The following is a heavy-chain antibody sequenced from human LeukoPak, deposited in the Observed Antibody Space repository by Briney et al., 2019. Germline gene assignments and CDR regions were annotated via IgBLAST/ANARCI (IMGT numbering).Heavy chain of an antibody. J-gene: IGHJ3*02. Sequence: SGPTLVKPTQTLTLTCTFSGFSLSTTGVGVGWIRQPPGKALAWLALIYWNDDKRYSPSLKSRLTITKDTSKNQVVLTMTNMDPVDTATYYCARRREMATLVYAFDIWGQGTMVTVSS. CDR1: GFSLSTTGVG. V-gene: IGHV2-5*01. CDR3: ARRREMATLVYAFDI. D-gene: IGHD5-24*01. CDR2: IYWNDDK.